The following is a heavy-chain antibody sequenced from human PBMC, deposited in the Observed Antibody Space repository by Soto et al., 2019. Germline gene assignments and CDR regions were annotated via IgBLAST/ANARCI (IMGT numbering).Heavy chain of an antibody. CDR1: GGSISSGGYY. Sequence: SETLSLTCTVSGGSISSGGYYWSWIRQHPGKGLEWIGYIYYSGSTYYNPSLKSRVTISVDTSKNQFSLKLSSVTAADTAVYYCARELLEGYSGYDTYYYGMDVWGQGTTVTVSS. J-gene: IGHJ6*02. D-gene: IGHD5-12*01. CDR2: IYYSGST. CDR3: ARELLEGYSGYDTYYYGMDV. V-gene: IGHV4-31*03.